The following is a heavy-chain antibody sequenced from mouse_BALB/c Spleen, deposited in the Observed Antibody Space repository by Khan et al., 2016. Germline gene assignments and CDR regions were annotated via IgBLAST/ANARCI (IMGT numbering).Heavy chain of an antibody. V-gene: IGHV4-1*02. CDR1: GFDFSRYW. CDR2: INPDSSTI. J-gene: IGHJ2*01. D-gene: IGHD2-2*01. CDR3: ARQGDYGYDVY. Sequence: EVKLLESGGGLVQPGGSLKLSCAASGFDFSRYWMSWVRQAPGKGLEWIGEINPDSSTINYTPSLKDKFIVSRDNAKNTLYLQMSKVRSEDTALNYWARQGDYGYDVYWGQGITLTVSS.